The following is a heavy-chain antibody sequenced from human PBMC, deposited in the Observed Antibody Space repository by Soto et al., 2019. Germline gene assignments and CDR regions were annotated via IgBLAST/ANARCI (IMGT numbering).Heavy chain of an antibody. Sequence: GESLKISCKASGYTFTSYDINWVRQATGQGLEWMGWMNPNSGNTGYAQKFQGRVTMTRNTSISTAYMELSSLRSEDTAVYYCARAVDSSSNPEFDYWGQGTLVTVSS. CDR2: MNPNSGNT. CDR3: ARAVDSSSNPEFDY. J-gene: IGHJ4*02. CDR1: GYTFTSYD. D-gene: IGHD6-13*01. V-gene: IGHV1-8*01.